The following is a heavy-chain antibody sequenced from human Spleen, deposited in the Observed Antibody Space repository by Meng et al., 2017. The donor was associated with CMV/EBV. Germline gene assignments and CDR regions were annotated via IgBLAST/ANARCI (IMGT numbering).Heavy chain of an antibody. V-gene: IGHV3-43*01. CDR3: ASTVVVPAANWEGAFDI. Sequence: GESLKISCAASGFTFSSYSMNWVRQAPGKGLQWVSLISWDGGSTYYADSVKGRFTISRDNSKNSLYLQMNSLRTEDTALYYCASTVVVPAANWEGAFDIWGQGTMVTVSS. CDR1: GFTFSSYS. D-gene: IGHD2-2*01. J-gene: IGHJ3*02. CDR2: ISWDGGST.